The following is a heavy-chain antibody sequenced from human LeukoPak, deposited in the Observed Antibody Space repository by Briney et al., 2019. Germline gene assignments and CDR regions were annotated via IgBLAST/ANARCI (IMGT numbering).Heavy chain of an antibody. CDR3: AKNAGYSYGLYYFDH. D-gene: IGHD5-18*01. J-gene: IGHJ4*02. V-gene: IGHV3-23*01. CDR1: GFVFRNYA. Sequence: PGGSLRLSCTASGFVFRNYAMSWVRQAPGKGLEWVSSLISSGTTTYYADSVKGRFTISRDNSKNTVHLQMDSLRAEDSAIYYCAKNAGYSYGLYYFDHWGQGTLVTVSS. CDR2: LISSGTTT.